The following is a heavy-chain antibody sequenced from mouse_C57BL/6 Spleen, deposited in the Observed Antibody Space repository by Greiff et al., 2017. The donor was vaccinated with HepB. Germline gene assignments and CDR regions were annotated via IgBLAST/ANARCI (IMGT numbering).Heavy chain of an antibody. Sequence: VQLQQSGPVLVKPGASVKMSCKASGYTFTDYYMNWVKQSHGKSLEWIGVINPYNGGTSYNQKFKGKATLTVDKSSSTAYMELNSLTSEDSAVYYCASPWDGDYFDYWGQGTTLTVSS. V-gene: IGHV1-19*01. D-gene: IGHD4-1*01. J-gene: IGHJ2*01. CDR1: GYTFTDYY. CDR2: INPYNGGT. CDR3: ASPWDGDYFDY.